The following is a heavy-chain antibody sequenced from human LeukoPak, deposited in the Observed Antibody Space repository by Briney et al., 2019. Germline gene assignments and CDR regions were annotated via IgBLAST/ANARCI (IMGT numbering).Heavy chain of an antibody. D-gene: IGHD6-13*01. V-gene: IGHV3-74*01. Sequence: PGGSLRLSCAASGFTLSSYWMHWVRQAPGKGLVWVSRINSDGSTTSYADSVKGRFTISRDNAKNTLYLQMNSLRAEDTAVYYCVRVSDPTTVGSSTYSSSWYLRDWGQGTLVTVSS. CDR2: INSDGSTT. CDR3: VRVSDPTTVGSSTYSSSWYLRD. J-gene: IGHJ4*02. CDR1: GFTLSSYW.